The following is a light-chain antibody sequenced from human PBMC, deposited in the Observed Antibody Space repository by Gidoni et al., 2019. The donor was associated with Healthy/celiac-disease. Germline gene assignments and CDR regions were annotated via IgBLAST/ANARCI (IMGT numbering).Light chain of an antibody. CDR3: AAWEDSLSARE. Sequence: QSVLTQPPSASGTPGQRVTISCSGSSSNIGSNYVYWYQQLPGTAPKLLIYSNNQRPSGVPDRFSGSKSGTSASLAISGLRSEDEADYYCAAWEDSLSAREFGGGTKLTVL. V-gene: IGLV1-47*02. CDR1: SSNIGSNY. CDR2: SNN. J-gene: IGLJ3*02.